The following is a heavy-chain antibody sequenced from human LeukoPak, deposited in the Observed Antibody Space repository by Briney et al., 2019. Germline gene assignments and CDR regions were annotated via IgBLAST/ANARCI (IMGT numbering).Heavy chain of an antibody. CDR1: GYSISSGYY. J-gene: IGHJ3*02. CDR3: PRPGATDAFDI. V-gene: IGHV4-38-2*01. Sequence: SETLSLTCAVSGYSISSGYYWGWIRQPPGKGLEWIGSIYHSGSTYYNPSLKSRVTISVDTSKNQFSLKLSSVTAADTAVYYCPRPGATDAFDIWGQGTMVTVSS. CDR2: IYHSGST.